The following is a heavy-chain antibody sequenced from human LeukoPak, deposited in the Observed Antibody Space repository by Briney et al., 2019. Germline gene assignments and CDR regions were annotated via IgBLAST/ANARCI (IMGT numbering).Heavy chain of an antibody. CDR2: INPNSGGT. J-gene: IGHJ4*02. CDR3: ARVAAMVRGVIILYHFDY. Sequence: PRASVKVSCRASGYTFTGYYMHWVRQAPGQELEWMGRINPNSGGTNYAQKFQGRVTMTRDTSISTAYMELSRLRSDDTAVYYCARVAAMVRGVIILYHFDYWGQGTLVTVSS. D-gene: IGHD3-10*01. CDR1: GYTFTGYY. V-gene: IGHV1-2*06.